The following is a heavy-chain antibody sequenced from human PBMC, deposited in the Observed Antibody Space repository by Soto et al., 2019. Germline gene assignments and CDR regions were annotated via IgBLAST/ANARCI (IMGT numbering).Heavy chain of an antibody. Sequence: QVQLVQSGAEEKKPGASVKVSCKASGYTFTSYAMHWVRQAPGQRLEWMGWINAGNGNTKCSQKCQDRVTITRDTSACTAYMELSSLRSEDTAVYYCARGESVVGDYWGQGTLVTVSS. D-gene: IGHD2-15*01. CDR2: INAGNGNT. V-gene: IGHV1-3*05. J-gene: IGHJ4*02. CDR1: GYTFTSYA. CDR3: ARGESVVGDY.